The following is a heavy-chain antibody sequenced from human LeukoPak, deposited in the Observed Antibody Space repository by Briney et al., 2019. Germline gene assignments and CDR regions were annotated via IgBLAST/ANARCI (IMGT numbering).Heavy chain of an antibody. CDR2: ISSSSSYI. V-gene: IGHV3-21*01. CDR1: GFTFSSYS. J-gene: IGHJ4*02. D-gene: IGHD4-17*01. CDR3: ARALNDYGDYGEGYFDY. Sequence: GGSLRLSCAASGFTFSSYSMNWVRQAPGKGLEWDSSISSSSSYIYYADSVKGRFTISRDNAKNSLYLQMNSLRAEDTAVYYCARALNDYGDYGEGYFDYWGQGTLVTVSS.